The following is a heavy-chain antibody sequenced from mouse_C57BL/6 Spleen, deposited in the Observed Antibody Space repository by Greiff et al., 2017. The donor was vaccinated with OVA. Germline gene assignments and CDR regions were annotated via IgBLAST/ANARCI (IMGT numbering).Heavy chain of an antibody. CDR2: INPDSSTI. CDR3: ARNSCYGTHWYVDV. V-gene: IGHV4-1*01. D-gene: IGHD1-1*01. CDR1: GIAFSRYW. Sequence: EVQVVESGGGLVQPGGSLKLSCAASGIAFSRYWMSWVRRAPGKGLEWIGEINPDSSTINYAPYLKDKFLISRDNANNTLYLQMSKVISEDTALYYCARNSCYGTHWYVDVWGTGTTVTVSS. J-gene: IGHJ1*03.